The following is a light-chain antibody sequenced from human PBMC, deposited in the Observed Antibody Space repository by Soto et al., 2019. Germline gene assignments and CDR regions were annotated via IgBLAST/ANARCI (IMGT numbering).Light chain of an antibody. V-gene: IGKV3-20*01. CDR1: QSVSSSY. CDR3: QQYRSS. CDR2: GAS. J-gene: IGKJ4*01. Sequence: EIVLTQSPGTLSLSPGERATLSCRASQSVSSSYLAWYQQKPGQAPRLLIYGASSRATGIPDRFSGSGSGTDFTITISRLEPEDFAVYYCQQYRSSFGGGTKVEIK.